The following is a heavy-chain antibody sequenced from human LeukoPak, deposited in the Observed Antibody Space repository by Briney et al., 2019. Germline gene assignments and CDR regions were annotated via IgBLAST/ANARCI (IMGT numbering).Heavy chain of an antibody. Sequence: SETLSLTCTVSGASISSYYWTWIRQPARKGPEWIGRIHTSGSTNYNPSLKSRVNMSVDTSKNQFSLKLNSVTAADTAVYYCARVTDPRYNWFDPWGQGTLVTVSS. D-gene: IGHD2-21*02. CDR1: GASISSYY. V-gene: IGHV4-4*07. CDR3: ARVTDPRYNWFDP. J-gene: IGHJ5*02. CDR2: IHTSGST.